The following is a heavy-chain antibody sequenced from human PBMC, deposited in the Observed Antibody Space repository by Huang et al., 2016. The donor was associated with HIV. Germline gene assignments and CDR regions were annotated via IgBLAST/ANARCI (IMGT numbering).Heavy chain of an antibody. V-gene: IGHV3-15*01. Sequence: EVQLVESGGGLVKPGGSLRLSCAASGFTFSNAWISWVRQGAGKGMEWVGRIKIKSDGGKTDYASPVKGRFTSSRDDSKKTLYLKMNSLKSEDTAVYYCSSGSTSSPDYYYYYGMEVWGQGTTVTVSS. CDR2: IKIKSDGGKT. CDR3: SSGSTSSPDYYYYYGMEV. CDR1: GFTFSNAW. J-gene: IGHJ6*02. D-gene: IGHD2-2*01.